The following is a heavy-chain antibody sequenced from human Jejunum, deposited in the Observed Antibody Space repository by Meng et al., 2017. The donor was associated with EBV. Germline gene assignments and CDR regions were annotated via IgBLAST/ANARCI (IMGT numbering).Heavy chain of an antibody. Sequence: EVKLLESGGGLVGPGGSLRLSCAASGFTFTNYAMNWVRQAPGKGLEWVSVISGSGGTTYYADSVKGRFSISSDSSNNMVYLQMNTLRAEDTAVYYCAKAATIIRGALDYWGQGTLVTVSS. J-gene: IGHJ4*02. D-gene: IGHD3-10*01. CDR3: AKAATIIRGALDY. CDR1: GFTFTNYA. V-gene: IGHV3-23*01. CDR2: ISGSGGTT.